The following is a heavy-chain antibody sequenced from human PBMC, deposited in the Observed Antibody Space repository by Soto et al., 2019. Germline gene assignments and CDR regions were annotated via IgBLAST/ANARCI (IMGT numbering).Heavy chain of an antibody. V-gene: IGHV4-39*01. CDR2: IYYSGIT. D-gene: IGHD2-8*02. Sequence: TLSLTCTVSGGSIRSSGYYWGWIRQPPGKGLEWIGSIYYSGITYYNPSLKSRVTISVDTSKTQFSLRLRSVTAADTAVSYCATTAGRAPGGSVDYWGQGTLVTVSS. J-gene: IGHJ4*02. CDR3: ATTAGRAPGGSVDY. CDR1: GGSIRSSGYY.